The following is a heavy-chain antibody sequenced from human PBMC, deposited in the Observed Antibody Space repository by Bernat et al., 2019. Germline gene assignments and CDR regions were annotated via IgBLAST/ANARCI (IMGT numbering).Heavy chain of an antibody. V-gene: IGHV3-33*01. J-gene: IGHJ4*02. CDR3: ARAPYYYDSSSYCDY. D-gene: IGHD3-22*01. CDR2: ILYDGSNK. CDR1: GFAFTSYG. Sequence: QVHLVESVGGVVQPGRSLRLSCTTSGFAFTSYGFHWVRQAPGKGLEWVAVILYDGSNKYYADSVKGRFTISRDDSKNMLSLQMNSLRAEDTAVYFCARAPYYYDSSSYCDYWGQGTLVTVSS.